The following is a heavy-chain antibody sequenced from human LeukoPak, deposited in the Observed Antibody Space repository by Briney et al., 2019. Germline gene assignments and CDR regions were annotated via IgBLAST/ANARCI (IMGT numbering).Heavy chain of an antibody. CDR1: GFTFSSEW. D-gene: IGHD4-11*01. J-gene: IGHJ4*02. Sequence: GGSLRLSCAASGFTFSSEWMSWVRQAPGERLEWVSNIKQDGSEQYYVGSAKGRFTISRDNAKNSLFLQMNSLRGEDTAVYYCTREYLTVSYFDYWGQGTLVTVPS. CDR2: IKQDGSEQ. CDR3: TREYLTVSYFDY. V-gene: IGHV3-7*05.